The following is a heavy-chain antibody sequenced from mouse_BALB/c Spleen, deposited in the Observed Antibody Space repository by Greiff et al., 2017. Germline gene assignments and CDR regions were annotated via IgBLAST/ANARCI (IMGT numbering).Heavy chain of an antibody. J-gene: IGHJ4*01. D-gene: IGHD2-14*01. CDR3: TRHERADYRYDDRFYAMDY. Sequence: DVKLVESGGGLVKPGGSLKLSCAASGFAFSSYDMSWVRQTPEKRLEWVAYISSGGGSTYYPDTVKGRFTISRDNAKNTLYLQMSSLKSEDTAMYYGTRHERADYRYDDRFYAMDYWGQGTSVTVSS. CDR2: ISSGGGST. V-gene: IGHV5-12-1*01. CDR1: GFAFSSYD.